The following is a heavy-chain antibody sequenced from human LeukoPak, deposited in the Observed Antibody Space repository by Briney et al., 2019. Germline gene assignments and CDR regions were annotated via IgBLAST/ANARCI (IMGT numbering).Heavy chain of an antibody. D-gene: IGHD3-10*01. CDR3: ARSPRTTMVEY. Sequence: KPSETLSLTCTVSGGPISSYYWSWIRQPPGEGLEWIGYIHYSGSTNYNPSLKSRVTISVDTSKNQFSLKLSSVTAADTAVYYCARSPRTTMVEYWGPGTLVAVSS. V-gene: IGHV4-59*08. CDR1: GGPISSYY. J-gene: IGHJ4*02. CDR2: IHYSGST.